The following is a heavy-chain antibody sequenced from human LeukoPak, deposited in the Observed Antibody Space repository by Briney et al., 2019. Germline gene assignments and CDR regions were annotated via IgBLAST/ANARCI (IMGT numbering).Heavy chain of an antibody. CDR2: IISSSSYI. CDR3: ARDSGYCSAGSCYGDSGMFDP. J-gene: IGHJ5*02. Sequence: GGSLRLSCAASGFTFSSYSMNWVRQAPGKGLEWISSIISSSSYIYYADSVKGRFTISRDNDKNSLYLQMNSLRAEDTAVYYCARDSGYCSAGSCYGDSGMFDPWGQGTLVTVSS. CDR1: GFTFSSYS. D-gene: IGHD2-15*01. V-gene: IGHV3-21*01.